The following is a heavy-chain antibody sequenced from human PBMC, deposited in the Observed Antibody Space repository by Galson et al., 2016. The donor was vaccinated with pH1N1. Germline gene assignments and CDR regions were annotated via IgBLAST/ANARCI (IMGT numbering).Heavy chain of an antibody. J-gene: IGHJ4*02. CDR2: INPYTGDT. Sequence: SVKVSCKAPGYTFTSYGISWVRQAPGQGLEWMGWINPYTGDTNYAQKLQGRVTMTTDTSTSTAYMELRSLRSDDTAVGYCACMVRGDYFDYWGQGTLVTVSS. CDR3: ACMVRGDYFDY. CDR1: GYTFTSYG. V-gene: IGHV1-18*01. D-gene: IGHD3-10*01.